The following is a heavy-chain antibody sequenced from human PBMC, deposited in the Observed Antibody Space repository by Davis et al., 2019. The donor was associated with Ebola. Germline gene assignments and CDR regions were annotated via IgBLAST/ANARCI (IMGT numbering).Heavy chain of an antibody. CDR1: GYTFTSYD. CDR3: ARGNVDTAMTTAYYYYGMDV. J-gene: IGHJ6*02. Sequence: ASVKVSCKASGYTFTSYDINWVRQATGQGLEWMGWMNPSSGNTGFAQKFQGRITMTRNTSIGTAYMELSSLRSEDTAVYYCARGNVDTAMTTAYYYYGMDVWGQGTTVTVSS. CDR2: MNPSSGNT. V-gene: IGHV1-8*01. D-gene: IGHD5-18*01.